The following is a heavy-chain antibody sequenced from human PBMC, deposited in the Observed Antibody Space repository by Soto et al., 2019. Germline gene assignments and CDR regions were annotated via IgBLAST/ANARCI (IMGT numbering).Heavy chain of an antibody. V-gene: IGHV4-4*02. D-gene: IGHD5-18*01. CDR1: GGSISSSNW. CDR3: ASGVGTSMVCDAFDI. CDR2: IYHSGRT. J-gene: IGHJ3*02. Sequence: SETLSLTGAVSGGSISSSNWWSWVRPPAGKGLEWIGEIYHSGRTNYNPSLKSRVTISVDKSKKQFSLKLSSVTAADTAVYYCASGVGTSMVCDAFDIWGQGTMVTVSS.